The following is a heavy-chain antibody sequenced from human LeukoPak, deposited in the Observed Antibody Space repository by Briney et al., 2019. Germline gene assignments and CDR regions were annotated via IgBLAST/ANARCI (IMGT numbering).Heavy chain of an antibody. V-gene: IGHV7-4-1*02. D-gene: IGHD3-10*01. J-gene: IGHJ4*02. CDR2: INTNTGNP. Sequence: ASVQVSCKASGYTFTSYAMNWVRQAPRQGLEWMGWINTNTGNPTYAQGFTGRFVFSLDTSVSTAYLQISSLKAEDTAVYYCAREYGSGSYYNSGPYYFDYWGQGTLVTVSS. CDR3: AREYGSGSYYNSGPYYFDY. CDR1: GYTFTSYA.